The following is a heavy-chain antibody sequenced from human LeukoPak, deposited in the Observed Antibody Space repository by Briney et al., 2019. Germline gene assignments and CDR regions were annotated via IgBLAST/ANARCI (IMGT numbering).Heavy chain of an antibody. CDR1: GGSISSSSYY. CDR2: IYYSGST. Sequence: SETLSLTCTGSGGSISSSSYYWGWIRQPPGKGLEWIGSIYYSGSTYYNPSLKSRVTISVDTSKNQFSLKLSSVTAADTAVYYCARVDDPYIDYWGQGTLVTVSS. V-gene: IGHV4-39*01. J-gene: IGHJ4*02. CDR3: ARVDDPYIDY. D-gene: IGHD5-12*01.